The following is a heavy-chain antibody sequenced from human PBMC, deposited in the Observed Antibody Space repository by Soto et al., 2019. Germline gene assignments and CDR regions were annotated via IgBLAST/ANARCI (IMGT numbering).Heavy chain of an antibody. CDR3: ARDKYCSGGSCRKNWFDP. CDR2: IYDDGSA. V-gene: IGHV4-59*01. CDR1: GGSISSSY. Sequence: PSETLSLTCTVSGGSISSSYWSWIRQPPGKGLEWLAYIYDDGSANYNPSLKSRATISLDMYKNQFSLKLTSVTAADTAAYYCARDKYCSGGSCRKNWFDPWGQGTLVTVSS. J-gene: IGHJ5*02. D-gene: IGHD2-15*01.